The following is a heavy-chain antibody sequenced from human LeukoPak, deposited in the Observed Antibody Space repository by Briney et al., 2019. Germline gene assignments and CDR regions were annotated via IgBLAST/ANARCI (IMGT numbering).Heavy chain of an antibody. CDR1: GFTFSSYA. Sequence: GGSLRLSCAASGFTFSSYAMSWVRQAPGKGLEWVSAISGSGGSTYYADSVKGRFTISRDNSKNTLYLQMNSLRAEDTAVYYCAKVPYYDFWSAKYYFDYWGQGTLVTVSS. D-gene: IGHD3-3*01. V-gene: IGHV3-23*01. CDR3: AKVPYYDFWSAKYYFDY. CDR2: ISGSGGST. J-gene: IGHJ4*02.